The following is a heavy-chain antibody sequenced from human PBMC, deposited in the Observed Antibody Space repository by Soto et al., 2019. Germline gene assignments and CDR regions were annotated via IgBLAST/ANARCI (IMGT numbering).Heavy chain of an antibody. V-gene: IGHV1-69*06. Sequence: ASVKVSCKASGGTFSSYAISWVRQAPGQGLEWMGGIIPIFGTANYAQKFQGRVTITADKSTSTAYMELSSLRFEDTAVYYCARSGHYYDSSGYYYGYWGQGTLVTVSS. CDR2: IIPIFGTA. D-gene: IGHD3-22*01. CDR1: GGTFSSYA. CDR3: ARSGHYYDSSGYYYGY. J-gene: IGHJ4*02.